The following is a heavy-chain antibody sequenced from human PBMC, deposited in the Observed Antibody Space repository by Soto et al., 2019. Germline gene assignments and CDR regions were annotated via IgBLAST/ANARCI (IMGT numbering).Heavy chain of an antibody. V-gene: IGHV4-59*01. J-gene: IGHJ4*02. CDR1: GGSISSYY. Sequence: PSETLSLTCTVSGGSISSYYWSWIRQLPWKGLEWIGYIYYSGSTNYNPSLKSRVTISVDTSKNQFSLKLSSVTAADTAVYYCASPYFDYIGGSRRSLIDHRDKGTLVTV. CDR2: IYYSGST. CDR3: ASPYFDYIGGSRRSLIDH. D-gene: IGHD3-16*01.